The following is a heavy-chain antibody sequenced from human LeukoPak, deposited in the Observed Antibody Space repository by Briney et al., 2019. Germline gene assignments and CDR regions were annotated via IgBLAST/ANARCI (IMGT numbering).Heavy chain of an antibody. J-gene: IGHJ4*02. CDR2: ISYDGSNK. CDR3: ASEPSSNSGSYY. CDR1: GFTFSSYA. D-gene: IGHD1-26*01. V-gene: IGHV3-30-3*01. Sequence: GGSLRLSCAASGFTFSSYAMHWVRQAPGKGLEWVAVISYDGSNKYYADSVKGRFTISRDNAKNSLYLQMNSLRAEDTAVYYCASEPSSNSGSYYWGQGTLVTVSS.